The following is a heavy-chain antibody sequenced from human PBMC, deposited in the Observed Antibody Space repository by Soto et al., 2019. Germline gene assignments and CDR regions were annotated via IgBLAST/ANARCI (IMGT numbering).Heavy chain of an antibody. CDR3: AKKAAPKTTAAGTDFDY. J-gene: IGHJ4*02. D-gene: IGHD6-13*01. CDR1: GFTFSSYA. Sequence: GGSLRLSCAASGFTFSSYAVILIRQAPGKGLEWVSAIRSSGDNTYYADSVKGRFTISRDNSKNTLFLQMNSLGAEDTAVYYCAKKAAPKTTAAGTDFDYWGQGTLVTVSS. V-gene: IGHV3-23*01. CDR2: IRSSGDNT.